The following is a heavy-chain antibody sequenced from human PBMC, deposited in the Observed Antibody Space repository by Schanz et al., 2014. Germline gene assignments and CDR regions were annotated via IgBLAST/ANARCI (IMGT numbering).Heavy chain of an antibody. CDR1: GYTFTSYD. CDR3: ARSGSSNWYCFDY. D-gene: IGHD6-13*01. V-gene: IGHV1-3*01. Sequence: QVQLIQSGAEVKKPGASVRVSCKASGYTFTSYDFNWVRQAPGQGLEWMGWINAGTGNTEYSQKFQGRVTMTRDTLASTAYMEVSSLRSEDTAVYYCARSGSSNWYCFDYWGQGTLVTVSS. CDR2: INAGTGNT. J-gene: IGHJ4*02.